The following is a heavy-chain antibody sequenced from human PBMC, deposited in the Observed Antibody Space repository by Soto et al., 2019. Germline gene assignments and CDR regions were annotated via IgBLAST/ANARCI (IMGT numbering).Heavy chain of an antibody. D-gene: IGHD1-20*01. Sequence: TLSLTCTVSGCSMGGGAYYWAWIRQPPGKGMEWIWYIYYSGSTHYNPSLKSRATISLDTSKNQFSLKVSSVTAADTALYYCARDRNTWTHDAFDIWGQGTMVTVSS. CDR2: IYYSGST. V-gene: IGHV4-31*03. J-gene: IGHJ3*02. CDR3: ARDRNTWTHDAFDI. CDR1: GCSMGGGAYY.